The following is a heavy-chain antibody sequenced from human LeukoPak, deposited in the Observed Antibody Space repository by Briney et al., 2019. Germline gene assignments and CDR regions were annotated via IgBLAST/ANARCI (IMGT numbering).Heavy chain of an antibody. Sequence: ASVKVSCKASGYTFHTYGISWLRQAPGQGLEWMGWISGYNDNRKYARRLQVRVTMTTDTSTSTAYMELRSLRSDDTAVYYCARVTSWFGEDDSYFCGMDVWGQGTTVTVSS. D-gene: IGHD3-10*01. CDR1: GYTFHTYG. CDR2: ISGYNDNR. CDR3: ARVTSWFGEDDSYFCGMDV. J-gene: IGHJ6*02. V-gene: IGHV1-18*01.